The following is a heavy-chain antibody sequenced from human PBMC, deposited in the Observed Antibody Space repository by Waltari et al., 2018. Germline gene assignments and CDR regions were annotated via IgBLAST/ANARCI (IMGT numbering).Heavy chain of an antibody. D-gene: IGHD6-25*01. V-gene: IGHV4-38-2*01. CDR1: GSSIGNFHF. J-gene: IGHJ4*02. CDR3: ARRERRHVTANYFDY. Sequence: HVQLLESGPGLVKPSETLSLSCPVSGSSIGNFHFWGWVRQSPGKGLEWIGSVYHRGATYYNPSLRSRVTMSADTSKNQFSLRLSSVTAADTAVYYCARRERRHVTANYFDYWGPGTLVTVSS. CDR2: VYHRGAT.